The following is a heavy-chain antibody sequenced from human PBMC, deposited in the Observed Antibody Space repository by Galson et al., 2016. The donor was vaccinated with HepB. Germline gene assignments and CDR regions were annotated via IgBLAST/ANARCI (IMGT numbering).Heavy chain of an antibody. Sequence: CAISWDSVYSSAAAWVWIRQSPSRGVEWLGRTFSRSTWEKHDAGSVKNRITISPDTSRNQFSLHLNSVTPEDTAVYYCARAVMLGRGMDVWGQGTTVTVSS. V-gene: IGHV6-1*01. CDR3: ARAVMLGRGMDV. D-gene: IGHD3-10*01. CDR2: TFSRSTWEK. J-gene: IGHJ6*02. CDR1: WDSVYSSAAA.